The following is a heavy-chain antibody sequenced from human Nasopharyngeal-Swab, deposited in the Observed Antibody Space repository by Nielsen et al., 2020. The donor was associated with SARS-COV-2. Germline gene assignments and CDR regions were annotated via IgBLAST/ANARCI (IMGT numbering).Heavy chain of an antibody. J-gene: IGHJ4*02. CDR1: GYTFTGYY. CDR2: INPNSGGT. D-gene: IGHD1-26*01. V-gene: IGHV1-2*06. Sequence: ASVKVSCKASGYTFTGYYMHWVRQAPGQGLEWMGRINPNSGGTNYAQKFQGRVTMTRDTSISTAYMELSRLRSDDTAVYYCARDPDEFVRWELLRYFDYWGQGTLVTASS. CDR3: ARDPDEFVRWELLRYFDY.